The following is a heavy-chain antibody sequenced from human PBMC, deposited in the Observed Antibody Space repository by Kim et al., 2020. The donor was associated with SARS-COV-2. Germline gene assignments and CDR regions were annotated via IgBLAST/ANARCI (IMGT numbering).Heavy chain of an antibody. V-gene: IGHV4-59*01. J-gene: IGHJ2*01. CDR1: GGSISSYY. CDR3: AREWGFRDGSSYFDL. D-gene: IGHD1-26*01. Sequence: SETLSLTCTVSGGSISSYYWSWIRQPPGKGLEWIGYIYYSGSTNYNPSLKSRVTISVDTSKNQFSLKLSSVTAADTAVYYCAREWGFRDGSSYFDLWGRGTLVTVSS. CDR2: IYYSGST.